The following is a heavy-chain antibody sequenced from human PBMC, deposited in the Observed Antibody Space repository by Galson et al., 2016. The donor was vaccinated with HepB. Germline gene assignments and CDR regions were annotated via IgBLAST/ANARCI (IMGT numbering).Heavy chain of an antibody. J-gene: IGHJ6*02. CDR1: GFIFSTYD. CDR3: VRNYGSGSHLFYGIDV. D-gene: IGHD3-10*01. CDR2: INIAGET. V-gene: IGHV3-13*01. Sequence: SLRLSCAASGFIFSTYDMHWVRQPTGTGLEWVSGINIAGETYYSGSVKGQFSISRENGKNSFYLQMNSLTAGDTGVYYCVRNYGSGSHLFYGIDVWGQGTTVTVSS.